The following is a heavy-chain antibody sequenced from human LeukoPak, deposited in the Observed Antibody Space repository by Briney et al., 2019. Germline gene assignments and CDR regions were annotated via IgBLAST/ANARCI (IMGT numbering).Heavy chain of an antibody. Sequence: PSETLSLTCTVSGGSISSSSYYWGWIRQPPGKGLEWIGSIYYSGSTSYNPSLTGRVTISVDTSKNQFSLRLSSVTAADTAVYYCARPAAGAAPAYYFDYWGQGTLVTVSS. CDR2: IYYSGST. J-gene: IGHJ4*02. D-gene: IGHD6-19*01. CDR3: ARPAAGAAPAYYFDY. V-gene: IGHV4-39*01. CDR1: GGSISSSSYY.